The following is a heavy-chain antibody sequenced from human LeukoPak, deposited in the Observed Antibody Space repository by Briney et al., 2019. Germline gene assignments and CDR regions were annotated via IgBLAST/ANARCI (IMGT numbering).Heavy chain of an antibody. D-gene: IGHD3-9*01. CDR3: ARARDDTSNP. Sequence: GGSLRLSCAASGFTFSTYSMHWVRQAPGKGLEWVAVISGDGNIKWTADSVKGRFTISRDNAKNSLYLQMNSLRAEDTAVYYCARARDDTSNPWGQGTLVTVSS. CDR1: GFTFSTYS. CDR2: ISGDGNIK. V-gene: IGHV3-30-3*01. J-gene: IGHJ5*02.